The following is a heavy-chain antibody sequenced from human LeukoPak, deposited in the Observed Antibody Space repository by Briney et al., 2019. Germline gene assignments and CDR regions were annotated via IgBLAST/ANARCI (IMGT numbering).Heavy chain of an antibody. V-gene: IGHV3-30*02. D-gene: IGHD2-21*01. CDR3: AKTAYGPFDY. CDR2: IRYDGSNK. Sequence: GGSLRLSCAASGFTVSRNYMIWVRQAPGKGLEWVAFIRYDGSNKYYADSVKGRFTISRDNSKNTLYLQMNSLGAEDTAVYYCAKTAYGPFDYWGQGTLVTVSS. J-gene: IGHJ4*02. CDR1: GFTVSRNY.